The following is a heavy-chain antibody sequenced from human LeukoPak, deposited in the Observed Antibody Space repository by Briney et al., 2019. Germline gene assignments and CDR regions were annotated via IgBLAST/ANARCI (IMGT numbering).Heavy chain of an antibody. J-gene: IGHJ4*02. V-gene: IGHV3-23*01. CDR3: AKDRSPSRRLVIPSDDF. CDR1: GFTFSSYA. Sequence: GGSLRLSCAASGFTFSSYAMSWVRQAPGKGQEWVSAISGSGGSTYYADSVKGRFTISRDNSKNTLYLQMNSLRAEDTAVYYCAKDRSPSRRLVIPSDDFWGQGTLVTVSS. CDR2: ISGSGGST. D-gene: IGHD3-9*01.